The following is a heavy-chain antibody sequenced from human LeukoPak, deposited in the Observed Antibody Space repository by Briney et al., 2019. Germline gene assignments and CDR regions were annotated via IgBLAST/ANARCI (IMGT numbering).Heavy chain of an antibody. V-gene: IGHV3-9*01. CDR1: GFTFDDYA. CDR2: ISWNSGSI. Sequence: GGSLRLSCAASGFTFDDYAMHWVRQAPGKGLEWVSGISWNSGSIGYADSVKGRFTISRDNAKNSLYLQMNSLRAEDTALYYCAKAEKLGDSFDYWGQGTLVTVSS. CDR3: AKAEKLGDSFDY. J-gene: IGHJ4*02. D-gene: IGHD7-27*01.